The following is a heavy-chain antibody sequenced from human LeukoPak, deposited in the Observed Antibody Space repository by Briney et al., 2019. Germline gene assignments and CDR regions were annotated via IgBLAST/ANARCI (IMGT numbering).Heavy chain of an antibody. Sequence: PGGSLRLSCAASGFTFSTSAMNWVRQAPGKGLEWVSGISLIEGSTYYAESVKGRFTISRDNSKKTVYLQMNSLRAEDTAVYYCAKGGSSRSGFDYWGQGTLVTVSS. D-gene: IGHD6-13*01. CDR2: ISLIEGST. CDR1: GFTFSTSA. V-gene: IGHV3-23*01. J-gene: IGHJ4*02. CDR3: AKGGSSRSGFDY.